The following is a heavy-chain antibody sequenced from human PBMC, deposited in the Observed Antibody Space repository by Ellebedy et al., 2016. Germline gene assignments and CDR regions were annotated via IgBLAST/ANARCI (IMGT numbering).Heavy chain of an antibody. Sequence: GGSLRLSCAASGFTVSSNYMSWVRQAPGKGLEWVSVIYSGGSTFYADSVKGRFTISRDNSKNTLYLQMNSLRAEDTAVYYCAKRASGNYFDCWGQGTLVIVSS. CDR2: IYSGGST. V-gene: IGHV3-53*01. CDR3: AKRASGNYFDC. J-gene: IGHJ4*02. CDR1: GFTVSSNY. D-gene: IGHD1-26*01.